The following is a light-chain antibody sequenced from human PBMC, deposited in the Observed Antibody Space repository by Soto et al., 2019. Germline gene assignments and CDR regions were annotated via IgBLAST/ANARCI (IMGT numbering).Light chain of an antibody. J-gene: IGKJ1*01. CDR1: QSVSSN. Sequence: EIVMTQSPATLSVSQGERATLSCRASQSVSSNLAWYQQKPGQAPRLLIYGASTRATGIPARFSGSGSGTEFTLTISSLQSEDFAVYYCQHYNNWPRTFGQGTKVDIK. V-gene: IGKV3-15*01. CDR3: QHYNNWPRT. CDR2: GAS.